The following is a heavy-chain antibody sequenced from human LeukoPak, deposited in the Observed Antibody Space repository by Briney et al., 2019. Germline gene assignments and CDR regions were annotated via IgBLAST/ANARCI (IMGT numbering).Heavy chain of an antibody. D-gene: IGHD3-3*01. Sequence: SQTLSLTCTVSGGSISSGSYYWSWIRQPAGTGLEWIGRIHTSGSTNYNPSLKSRVTISVDTSKNQFSLKLSSVTAADTAVYYFARDLDYDFWSGYPYWFDPWGQGTLVTVSS. CDR2: IHTSGST. CDR3: ARDLDYDFWSGYPYWFDP. J-gene: IGHJ5*02. V-gene: IGHV4-61*02. CDR1: GGSISSGSYY.